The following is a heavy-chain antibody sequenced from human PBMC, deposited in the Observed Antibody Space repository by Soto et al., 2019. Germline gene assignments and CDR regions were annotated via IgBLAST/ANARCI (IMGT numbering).Heavy chain of an antibody. CDR1: GFTFSSYS. Sequence: GGSLRLSCAASGFTFSSYSMNWVRQAPGKGLEWVSYISSSSSTIYYADSVKGRFTISRDNAKNSLYLQMNSLRAEDAAVYYCARDRLGATRYYYYGMDVWGQGTTVTVSS. D-gene: IGHD1-26*01. CDR2: ISSSSSTI. V-gene: IGHV3-48*04. CDR3: ARDRLGATRYYYYGMDV. J-gene: IGHJ6*02.